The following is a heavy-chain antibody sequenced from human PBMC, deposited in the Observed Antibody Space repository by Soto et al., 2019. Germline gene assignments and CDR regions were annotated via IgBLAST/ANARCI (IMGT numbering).Heavy chain of an antibody. CDR3: ARAGFLGYRFSFAD. CDR2: INHSGST. Sequence: QVQLQQWGAGLLKPSETLSLTCAVYGGSFSGYYWSWIRQPPGKGLEWIGEINHSGSTNYNPSLKRRVTISVDTYKNQFALKLSSVTAADTAVYYCARAGFLGYRFSFADWGQGTLVTVAS. CDR1: GGSFSGYY. D-gene: IGHD2-15*01. V-gene: IGHV4-34*01. J-gene: IGHJ4*02.